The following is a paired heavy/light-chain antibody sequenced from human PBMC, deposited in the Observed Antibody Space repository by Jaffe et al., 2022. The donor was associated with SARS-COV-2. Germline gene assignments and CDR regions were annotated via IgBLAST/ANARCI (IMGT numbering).Light chain of an antibody. V-gene: IGLV3-21*02. Sequence: SYVLTQPPSVSVAPGQTARITCGGNNIGSKSVHWYQQKPGQAPVLVVYDDSDRPSGIPERFSGSNSGNTATLTISRVEAGDEADYYCQVWDSSSDHLVFGTGTKVTVL. CDR2: DDS. CDR1: NIGSKS. J-gene: IGLJ1*01. CDR3: QVWDSSSDHLV.
Heavy chain of an antibody. J-gene: IGHJ6*02. V-gene: IGHV3-11*01. CDR2: ISSSGSTI. CDR3: ARVGAKYYASHRFLEWLRHYGMDV. Sequence: QVQLVESGGGLVKPGGSLRLSCAASGFTFSDYYMSWIRQAPGKGLEWVSYISSSGSTIYYADSVKGRFTISRDNAKNSLYLQMNSLRAEDTAVYYCARVGAKYYASHRFLEWLRHYGMDVWGQGTTVTVSS. CDR1: GFTFSDYY. D-gene: IGHD3-3*01.